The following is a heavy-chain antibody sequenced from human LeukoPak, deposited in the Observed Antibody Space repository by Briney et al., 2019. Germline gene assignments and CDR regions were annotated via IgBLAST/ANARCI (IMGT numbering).Heavy chain of an antibody. CDR2: MSYDGRNT. CDR1: GFTFSSYG. D-gene: IGHD1-1*01. J-gene: IGHJ4*02. Sequence: GGSLRLSCAASGFTFSSYGMHWVRQAPGKGLEWVAVMSYDGRNTYYADSVKGRFTISRDNSKNTLYLQMNSLRVEDTAVYYCAKVQLERRELLPNFDYWGQGTLVTVSS. V-gene: IGHV3-30*18. CDR3: AKVQLERRELLPNFDY.